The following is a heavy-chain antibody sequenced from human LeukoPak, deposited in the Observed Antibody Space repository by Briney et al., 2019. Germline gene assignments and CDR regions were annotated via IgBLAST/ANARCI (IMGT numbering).Heavy chain of an antibody. V-gene: IGHV3-7*02. D-gene: IGHD1-14*01. CDR2: IKRDGSEK. CDR1: GFIFRSYW. Sequence: GGSLRLSCAASGFIFRSYWMSWVRQAPGKGLEWVANIKRDGSEKYYVDSVKGRFTISRDNAKNTLYLQMNSLRAEDTAVYFCASGPTGFAWGQGTLVTVSS. J-gene: IGHJ5*02. CDR3: ASGPTGFA.